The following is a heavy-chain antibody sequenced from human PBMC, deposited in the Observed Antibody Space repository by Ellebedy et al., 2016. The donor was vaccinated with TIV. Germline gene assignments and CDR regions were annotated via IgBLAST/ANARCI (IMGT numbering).Heavy chain of an antibody. CDR2: IHPTSGRT. D-gene: IGHD1-26*01. V-gene: IGHV1-2*02. CDR3: ATSGWVVAATSVDCDI. CDR1: CGTFNNYA. J-gene: IGHJ3*02. Sequence: AASVQVSCKTSCGTFNNYALGWVRQAPGQGLEWMGWIHPTSGRTNYAQTFQDRVTMTRDTSIRTAYMEPSRLRSDDTAVDFCATSGWVVAATSVDCDIWGQGTMVTVSS.